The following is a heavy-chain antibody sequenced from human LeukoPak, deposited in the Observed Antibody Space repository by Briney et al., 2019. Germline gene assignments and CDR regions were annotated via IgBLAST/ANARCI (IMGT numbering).Heavy chain of an antibody. D-gene: IGHD3-3*02. V-gene: IGHV3-21*01. CDR2: ISSNNNYI. CDR1: GFTFSSYS. J-gene: IGHJ4*02. CDR3: ARGISKAKAVDY. Sequence: GGSLRLSCAASGFTFSSYSMNWVRQAPGKGLEWVSSISSNNNYIYYADSVKGRFTISRDNAKNSLYLQMNSLRAEDTAVYYCARGISKAKAVDYWGQGTLVTVSS.